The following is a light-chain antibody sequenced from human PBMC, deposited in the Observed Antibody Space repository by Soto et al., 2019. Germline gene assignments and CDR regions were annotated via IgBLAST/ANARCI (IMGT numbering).Light chain of an antibody. CDR2: DAS. CDR1: QSVSSY. CDR3: QQYSSSSRT. J-gene: IGKJ1*01. V-gene: IGKV3-20*01. Sequence: EVVLTQSPGTLSLSPVERATLSCRASQSVSSYLAWYPQKPGQAPRLLIHDASSRATGIPDRGGGSGSGTDGSRTSSRLEPEDVAVYYCQQYSSSSRTFGQGTKVDI.